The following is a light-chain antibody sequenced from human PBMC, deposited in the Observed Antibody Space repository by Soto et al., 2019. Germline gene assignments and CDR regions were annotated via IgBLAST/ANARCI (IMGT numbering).Light chain of an antibody. CDR2: DAS. Sequence: DIQMTQSPGARSASVGEGVTITFRASQSIGVWLAWYQQKPGKAPKLLIYDASNLQTGVPSRFSGSGSGTEFTLTISSLQPDDFATYYCQQYDVDSGTFGQGTKVDI. V-gene: IGKV1-5*01. CDR1: QSIGVW. J-gene: IGKJ1*01. CDR3: QQYDVDSGT.